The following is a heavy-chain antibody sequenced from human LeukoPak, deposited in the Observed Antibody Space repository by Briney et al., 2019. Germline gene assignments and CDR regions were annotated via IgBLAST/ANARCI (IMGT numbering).Heavy chain of an antibody. Sequence: GGSLRLSCAASGFTFSSYAMHWVRQAPGKGLEWVSAISGSGGSTYYADSVKGRFTISRDNSKNTLYLQMNSLRAEDTAVYYCAKDRRRDYYYRSGSYKHWGQGTLVTVSS. D-gene: IGHD3-10*01. V-gene: IGHV3-23*01. CDR3: AKDRRRDYYYRSGSYKH. CDR2: ISGSGGST. CDR1: GFTFSSYA. J-gene: IGHJ4*02.